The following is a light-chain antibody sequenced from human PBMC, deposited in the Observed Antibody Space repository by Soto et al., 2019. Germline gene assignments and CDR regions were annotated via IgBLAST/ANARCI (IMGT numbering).Light chain of an antibody. CDR3: QQYENWPQLT. Sequence: EIVLTQSPATLSVFPGEKATLSCGASQSVGGDLAWYQQKPGQAPRLLIYGASSRAPGIPDRFSGSGSGTEFTLTISSLQSEDSAVYYCQQYENWPQLTFGGGTKVDIK. CDR1: QSVGGD. J-gene: IGKJ4*01. CDR2: GAS. V-gene: IGKV3-15*01.